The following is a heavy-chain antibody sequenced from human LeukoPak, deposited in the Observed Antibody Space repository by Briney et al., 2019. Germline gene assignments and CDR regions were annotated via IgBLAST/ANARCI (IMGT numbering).Heavy chain of an antibody. CDR1: GGSISSYY. CDR3: ARGAARRYNWNYDFQH. Sequence: PSETLSLTCTVSGGSISSYYWSWIRQPAGKGLEWIGRIYTSGSTNYNPSLKSRVTISVDTSKNQFSLKLSSVTAADTAVYYCARGAARRYNWNYDFQHWGQGTLVTVSS. J-gene: IGHJ1*01. V-gene: IGHV4-4*07. CDR2: IYTSGST. D-gene: IGHD1-7*01.